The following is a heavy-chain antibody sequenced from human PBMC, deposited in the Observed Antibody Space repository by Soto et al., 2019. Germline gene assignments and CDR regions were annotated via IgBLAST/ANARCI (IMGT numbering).Heavy chain of an antibody. CDR1: GYSFTSYW. J-gene: IGHJ3*02. V-gene: IGHV5-51*01. CDR2: IYPGDSDT. CDR3: ARHEENSSSGFDAFDI. D-gene: IGHD6-13*01. Sequence: GESLKISCMGSGYSFTSYWIGWVRQMPGKGLEWMGIIYPGDSDTRYSPSFQGQVTISADKSISTAHLQWSSLKASDTAMYYCARHEENSSSGFDAFDIWGQGTMVTVSS.